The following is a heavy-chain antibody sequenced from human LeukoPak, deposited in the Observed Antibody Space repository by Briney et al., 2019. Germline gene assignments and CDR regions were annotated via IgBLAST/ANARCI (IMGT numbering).Heavy chain of an antibody. CDR3: ATPHCSSTDCHPPEWFDP. J-gene: IGHJ5*02. CDR2: MNPNSGNT. CDR1: GYTFTNYD. Sequence: ASVRVSCKTSGYTFTNYDINWVRQATGQGLEWVGWMNPNSGNTGYAQKFQGRVTMTRNTSISTAYMELSSLRSEDTALYYCATPHCSSTDCHPPEWFDPWGQGTLVTVSS. V-gene: IGHV1-8*01. D-gene: IGHD2-2*01.